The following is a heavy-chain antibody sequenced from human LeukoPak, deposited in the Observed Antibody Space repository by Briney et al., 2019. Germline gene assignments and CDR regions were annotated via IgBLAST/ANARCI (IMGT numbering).Heavy chain of an antibody. Sequence: GGSLKLSCAASGFTFSGSAMHWVRQASGKGLEWVGRIRSKANSYATAYAASVKGRFTISRDDSKNTAYLQMNSLKTEDTAVYYCTRQLDPLNYGSGYYYMDVWGKGTTVTISS. J-gene: IGHJ6*03. CDR1: GFTFSGSA. V-gene: IGHV3-73*01. CDR2: IRSKANSYAT. D-gene: IGHD3-10*01. CDR3: TRQLDPLNYGSGYYYMDV.